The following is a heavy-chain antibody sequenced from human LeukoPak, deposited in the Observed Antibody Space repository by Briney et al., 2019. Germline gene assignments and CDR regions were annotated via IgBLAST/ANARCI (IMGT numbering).Heavy chain of an antibody. D-gene: IGHD1-20*01. Sequence: PGGSLRLSCAASGFTFSSYAMHWVRQAPGKGLEWVANIKQDGSEKYYVDSVKGRFTISRDNAKNSLYLQMNSLRAEDTAVYCCAREVITGPTLDVGMDVWGQGTTVTVSS. J-gene: IGHJ6*02. CDR1: GFTFSSYA. CDR2: IKQDGSEK. CDR3: AREVITGPTLDVGMDV. V-gene: IGHV3-7*01.